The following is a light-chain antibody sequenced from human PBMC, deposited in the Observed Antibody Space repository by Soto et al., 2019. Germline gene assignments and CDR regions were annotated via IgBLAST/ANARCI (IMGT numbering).Light chain of an antibody. J-gene: IGLJ3*02. V-gene: IGLV2-14*01. CDR3: LSYTSANTRV. CDR2: EVN. CDR1: SSDVGGYKF. Sequence: QSALTQPASVSASPGQSITISCTGTSSDVGGYKFVSWYQHHPGKAPKLMIYEVNNRPSGVSNRFSGSKSSNTASLTISGLQPEDEADYYCLSYTSANTRVFGGGTKVTVL.